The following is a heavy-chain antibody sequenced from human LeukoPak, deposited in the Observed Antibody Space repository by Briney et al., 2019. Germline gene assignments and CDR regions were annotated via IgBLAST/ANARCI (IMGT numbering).Heavy chain of an antibody. Sequence: PGGSLRLSCAASGFTFSSYAMSWARQAPGKGLEWVSAISGSGGSTYYADSVKGRFTISRGNSKNTLHLQMNSLRAEDTAVYYCAKDKKQWLVSTVFDYWGQGTLVTVSS. D-gene: IGHD6-19*01. CDR2: ISGSGGST. CDR1: GFTFSSYA. CDR3: AKDKKQWLVSTVFDY. V-gene: IGHV3-23*01. J-gene: IGHJ4*02.